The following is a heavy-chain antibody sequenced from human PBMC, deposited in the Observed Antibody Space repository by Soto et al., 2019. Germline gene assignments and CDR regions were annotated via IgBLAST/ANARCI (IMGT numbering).Heavy chain of an antibody. CDR3: ARQYDSSGYYYTGDGWFDP. D-gene: IGHD3-22*01. CDR1: GYTFTSYG. Sequence: SSVKVSCKDSGYTFTSYGISWVRQAPGQGLEWMGWISAYNGNTNYAQKLQGRVTMTTDTSTSTAYMELRSLRSDDTAVYYCARQYDSSGYYYTGDGWFDPWGQGTLVTVSS. J-gene: IGHJ5*02. V-gene: IGHV1-18*01. CDR2: ISAYNGNT.